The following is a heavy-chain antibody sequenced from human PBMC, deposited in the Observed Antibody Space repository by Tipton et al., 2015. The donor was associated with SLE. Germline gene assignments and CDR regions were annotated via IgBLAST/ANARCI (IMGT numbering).Heavy chain of an antibody. CDR3: ARERAPGGTARRSDAFDI. J-gene: IGHJ3*02. CDR2: INPSGGST. Sequence: QVQLVQSGAEVKKPGASVKVSCKASGYTFTSYYMHWVRQAPGQRLEWMGIINPSGGSTSYAKKFQGRVTMTRDTSTSTVYMELSSMRSEDTAVYYCARERAPGGTARRSDAFDIWGHGTMVTVSS. V-gene: IGHV1-46*01. D-gene: IGHD3-16*01. CDR1: GYTFTSYY.